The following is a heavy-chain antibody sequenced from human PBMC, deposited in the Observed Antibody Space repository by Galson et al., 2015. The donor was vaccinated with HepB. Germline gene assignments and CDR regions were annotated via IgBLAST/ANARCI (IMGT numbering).Heavy chain of an antibody. J-gene: IGHJ2*01. CDR2: IYHSGST. Sequence: TLSLTCAVSGGSISSGGYAWSWIRQPPGKGLEWIGFIYHSGSTYYNPSLQSRVTISVDRSKNQFSLKLSSVTAADTAVYYCARSYSSSWSYTYWYFDLWGRGTLVTVSS. V-gene: IGHV4-30-2*01. CDR1: GGSISSGGYA. D-gene: IGHD6-13*01. CDR3: ARSYSSSWSYTYWYFDL.